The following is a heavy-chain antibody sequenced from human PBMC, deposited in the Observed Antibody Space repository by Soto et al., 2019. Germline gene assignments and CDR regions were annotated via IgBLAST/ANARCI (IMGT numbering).Heavy chain of an antibody. CDR1: GLTFSNVW. CDR2: IKSKTDGGTT. CDR3: TTDVWPYFQSDY. J-gene: IGHJ4*02. V-gene: IGHV3-15*07. D-gene: IGHD2-8*01. Sequence: VQLVESGGGFVKPGGSLRLSCAASGLTFSNVWRNWVRQAPGKGLEWVGHIKSKTDGGTTDYAAPVKGRFTISRDDSKNTLYLQMNSLKIDDTGVYYCTTDVWPYFQSDYWGQGTLVTVSP.